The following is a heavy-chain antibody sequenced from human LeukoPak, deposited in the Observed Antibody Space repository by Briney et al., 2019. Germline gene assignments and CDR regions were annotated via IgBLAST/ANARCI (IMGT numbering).Heavy chain of an antibody. J-gene: IGHJ4*02. D-gene: IGHD4-17*01. CDR2: INHSGST. V-gene: IGHV4-34*01. CDR3: ARAGMTTVTDFDY. CDR1: GGSFSGYY. Sequence: PPETLSLTCAVYGGSFSGYYWSWIRQPPGKGLEWIGEINHSGSTNYNPSLKSRVTISVDTSKNQFSLKLSSVTAADTAVYYCARAGMTTVTDFDYWGQGTLVTVSS.